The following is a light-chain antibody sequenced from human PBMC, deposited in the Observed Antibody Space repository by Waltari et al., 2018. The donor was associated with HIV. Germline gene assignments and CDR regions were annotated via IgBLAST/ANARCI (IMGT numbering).Light chain of an antibody. CDR1: SRDVGTYTL. CDR2: GGS. Sequence: QSALTQPASASGCPGQSTSMSCTGTSRDVGTYTLGSWYRQDRGKAPKLMIYGGSKRPSGVSNRFSVSKSGNTASLTISGLQTEDEADYYCCSYAGSFVVFGGGTKLTVL. CDR3: CSYAGSFVV. J-gene: IGLJ2*01. V-gene: IGLV2-23*01.